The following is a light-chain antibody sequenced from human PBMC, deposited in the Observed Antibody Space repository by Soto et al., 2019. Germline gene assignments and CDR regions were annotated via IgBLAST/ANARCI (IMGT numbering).Light chain of an antibody. J-gene: IGLJ1*01. CDR2: DVT. CDR3: CSYAGTYTYV. V-gene: IGLV2-11*01. CDR1: SSDISDYHY. Sequence: QSVLTQPRSVSGSPGQSVTISCTGTSSDISDYHYNSVSWYQQHPDKAPKVMIFDVTKRPSGVPDRFSGPKSGNTASLTISGLQAEDEADYYCCSYAGTYTYVFGTGTKVTVL.